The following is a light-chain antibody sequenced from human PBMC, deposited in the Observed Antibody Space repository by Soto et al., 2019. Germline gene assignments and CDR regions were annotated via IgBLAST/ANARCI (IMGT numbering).Light chain of an antibody. CDR1: QSVSSSY. CDR2: GAS. J-gene: IGKJ1*01. V-gene: IGKV3-20*01. CDR3: QQYGSSPGT. Sequence: EIVLTQSPGTLSLSPGERATLSCRASQSVSSSYLAWYQQKGGQAPRLLIYGASSRATGIPDRFSGSGSGTDFTLTISRLEPEDFAVYYCQQYGSSPGTFGQGTKVEIK.